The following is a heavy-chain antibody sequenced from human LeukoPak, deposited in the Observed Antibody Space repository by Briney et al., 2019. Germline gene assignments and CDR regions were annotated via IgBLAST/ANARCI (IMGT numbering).Heavy chain of an antibody. CDR3: ARDFSNTSGFKVVVDY. Sequence: ASVKVSCKASGYTFTNYGISWVRQAPGQGLEWMGWISAYNGDTKYAQKFRGRVTMTTDTSTSTAYMDLRSLTSDDTAVYYCARDFSNTSGFKVVVDYWGQGTLVTVSS. V-gene: IGHV1-18*01. J-gene: IGHJ4*02. D-gene: IGHD3-22*01. CDR2: ISAYNGDT. CDR1: GYTFTNYG.